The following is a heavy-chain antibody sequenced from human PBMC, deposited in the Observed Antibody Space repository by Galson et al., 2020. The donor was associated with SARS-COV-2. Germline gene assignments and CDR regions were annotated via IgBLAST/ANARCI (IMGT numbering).Heavy chain of an antibody. CDR1: GFTFDENT. Sequence: GGSLRLSCAASGFTFDENTMHWVRQTPEKGLEWLSLISWNGRTTDYADSVKGRFTISRDNNKNSLYLQMNSLRTEDTALYYCAKGSNYYESSGYYYIAYWGQGTLVTVSS. J-gene: IGHJ4*02. D-gene: IGHD3-22*01. CDR2: ISWNGRTT. CDR3: AKGSNYYESSGYYYIAY. V-gene: IGHV3-43*01.